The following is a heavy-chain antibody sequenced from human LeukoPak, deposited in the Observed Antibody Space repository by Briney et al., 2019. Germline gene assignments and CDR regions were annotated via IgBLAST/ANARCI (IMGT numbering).Heavy chain of an antibody. D-gene: IGHD3-22*01. Sequence: GASVKVSCKASGYTFTGYYMHWVRQAPGQGLEWMGWINPNSGGTNYAQKFQGRVTMTRDTSISTAYMELSRLRSDDTAVYYCARGPDYYDSSGYSDYWGQGTLVTVSS. CDR1: GYTFTGYY. V-gene: IGHV1-2*02. CDR3: ARGPDYYDSSGYSDY. J-gene: IGHJ4*02. CDR2: INPNSGGT.